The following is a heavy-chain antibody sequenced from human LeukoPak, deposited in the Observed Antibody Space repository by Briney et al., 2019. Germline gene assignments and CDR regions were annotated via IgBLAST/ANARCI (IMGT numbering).Heavy chain of an antibody. V-gene: IGHV1-58*01. Sequence: SVTVSCKASGFTFTSSAVQWVRQARGQRLEWIGWNVVGSGNTNYAQKFQERVTITRDMSTSTAYMELSSLRSEDTAVYYCAAIYDFWSGYRSDYWGQGTLVTVSS. CDR2: NVVGSGNT. CDR1: GFTFTSSA. CDR3: AAIYDFWSGYRSDY. J-gene: IGHJ4*02. D-gene: IGHD3-3*01.